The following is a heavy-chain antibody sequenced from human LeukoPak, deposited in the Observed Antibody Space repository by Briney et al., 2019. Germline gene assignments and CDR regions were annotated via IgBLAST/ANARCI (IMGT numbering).Heavy chain of an antibody. CDR3: VKDNPLDY. V-gene: IGHV3-30*02. Sequence: PGGSLRLSCAASGFTFNTYGMSWVRQAPGKGLEWVAFIRYDGSNKYYADSVKGRFTISRDNSKNTLYLHINSLRAEDTAVYYCVKDNPLDYWGQGTLVIVSS. CDR2: IRYDGSNK. J-gene: IGHJ4*02. CDR1: GFTFNTYG. D-gene: IGHD1-14*01.